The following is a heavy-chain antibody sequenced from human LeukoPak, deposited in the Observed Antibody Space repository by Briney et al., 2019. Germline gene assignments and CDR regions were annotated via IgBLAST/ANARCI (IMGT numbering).Heavy chain of an antibody. CDR1: GFTFSSYW. Sequence: GGSLRLSCAASGFTFSSYWMSWVRQAPGKGLEWVASIKQDGSEKYYVDSVKGRFTISRDNAKNSLYLQMNSLRAEDTAVYYCARDRYGYDFASFFYYFDYWGQGTLVTVSS. J-gene: IGHJ4*02. CDR2: IKQDGSEK. CDR3: ARDRYGYDFASFFYYFDY. D-gene: IGHD5-12*01. V-gene: IGHV3-7*01.